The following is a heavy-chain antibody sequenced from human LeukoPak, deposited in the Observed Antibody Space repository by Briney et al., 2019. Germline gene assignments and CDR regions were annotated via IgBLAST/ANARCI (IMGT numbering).Heavy chain of an antibody. D-gene: IGHD3-22*01. V-gene: IGHV4-61*01. CDR2: NYYSGST. J-gene: IGHJ4*02. CDR3: ASYYYDSSGYSGIDY. CDR1: GGSVSSGSYY. Sequence: SETLSLTCTVSGGSVSSGSYYWSWIRQPPGKGLEWIGYNYYSGSTNYNPSLKSRVTISVDTSKNQFSLKLSSVTAADTAVYYCASYYYDSSGYSGIDYWGQGTLVTVSS.